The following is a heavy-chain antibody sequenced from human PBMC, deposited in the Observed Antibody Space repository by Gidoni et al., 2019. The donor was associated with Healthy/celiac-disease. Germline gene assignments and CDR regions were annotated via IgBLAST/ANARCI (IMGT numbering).Heavy chain of an antibody. J-gene: IGHJ3*02. D-gene: IGHD2-2*02. Sequence: QVQLVQSGAEVKKPGASVKVSCKASGSTFTADYMPWVRQAPGQGLEWLGWINPNSGGTNYAQKFQGRVTMTRDTSISTAYMELSRLRSDDTAVYYCARVCSSTSCYTIDAFDIWGQGTMVTVSS. V-gene: IGHV1-2*02. CDR1: GSTFTADY. CDR2: INPNSGGT. CDR3: ARVCSSTSCYTIDAFDI.